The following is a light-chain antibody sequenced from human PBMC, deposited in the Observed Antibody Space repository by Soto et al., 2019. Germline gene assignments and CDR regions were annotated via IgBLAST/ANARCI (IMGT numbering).Light chain of an antibody. CDR1: SSDVGGYNY. Sequence: QSVLTQPPSASGFPGQSVTISCTGTSSDVGGYNYVSWYQQHPGKAPKLMISEVSKRPSGVPDRFSGSKSGNTASLTVSGLQAEDEADYYCSSFAGNNNVVFGGGTKLTVL. CDR3: SSFAGNNNVV. V-gene: IGLV2-8*01. CDR2: EVS. J-gene: IGLJ2*01.